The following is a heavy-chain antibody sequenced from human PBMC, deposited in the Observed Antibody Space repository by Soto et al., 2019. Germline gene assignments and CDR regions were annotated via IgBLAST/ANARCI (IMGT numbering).Heavy chain of an antibody. D-gene: IGHD3-22*01. CDR2: ISYSGST. CDR3: ASYYYDSSGYYYVRGVY. Sequence: QLQLQESGPGLVKPSETLSLTCAVSGGSISSSSYYWGWIRQPPGKGLEWIGSISYSGSTYYNPSLKSRVTVSVDTSKTQFSLKLSSVTAADTAVYYCASYYYDSSGYYYVRGVYWGQGTLVTVSS. CDR1: GGSISSSSYY. V-gene: IGHV4-39*01. J-gene: IGHJ4*02.